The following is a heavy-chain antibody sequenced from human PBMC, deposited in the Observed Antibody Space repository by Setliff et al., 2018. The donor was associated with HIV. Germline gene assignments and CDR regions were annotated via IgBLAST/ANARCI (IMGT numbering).Heavy chain of an antibody. D-gene: IGHD6-6*01. J-gene: IGHJ5*02. Sequence: PSETLSLTCTVSGASMSNFYWSWIRQPPGKGLEWIGYIYNTGSTNYNPSLKSRVTMSVDTSNNQFSLKLSSVTAADTAVYYCARDQSIAARYLFDPWGQGTLVTVSS. CDR2: IYNTGST. CDR1: GASMSNFY. V-gene: IGHV4-59*01. CDR3: ARDQSIAARYLFDP.